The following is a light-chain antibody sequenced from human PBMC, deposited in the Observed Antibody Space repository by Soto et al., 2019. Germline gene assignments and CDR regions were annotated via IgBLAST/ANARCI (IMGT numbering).Light chain of an antibody. V-gene: IGKV3-15*01. J-gene: IGKJ1*01. CDR2: GAS. CDR3: QQFGISPWT. Sequence: EILMTQSPATLSVSPGETVTFSCRASRSVSNRLAWYQHKPGQAPRLLISGASNGATGIPPKFSGSGSGTEFTLTVDSLEVEDYGVYYCQQFGISPWTFGQGTKVDIK. CDR1: RSVSNR.